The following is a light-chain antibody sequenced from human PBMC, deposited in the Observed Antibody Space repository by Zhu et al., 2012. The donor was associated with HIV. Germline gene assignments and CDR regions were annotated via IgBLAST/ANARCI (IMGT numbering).Light chain of an antibody. CDR2: EAS. J-gene: IGKJ2*01. V-gene: IGKV1-5*03. CDR1: QSVYKW. Sequence: IQMTQSPSTLPASVGDRVTITCRASQSVYKWLAWYQQKPDKAPKLLIYEASNLETGVPSRFSGSGSGTEFTLTISSLQPDDFATYSCQQYYTPSYTFGQGTKLQIK. CDR3: QQYYTPSYT.